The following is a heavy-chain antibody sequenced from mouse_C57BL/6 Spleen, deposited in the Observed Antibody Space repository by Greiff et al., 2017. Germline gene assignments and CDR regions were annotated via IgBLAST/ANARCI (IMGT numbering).Heavy chain of an antibody. CDR3: AKSPYDGYYCDY. CDR2: IWRGGST. J-gene: IGHJ2*01. CDR1: GFSLTSYG. V-gene: IGHV2-5*01. Sequence: VMLVESGPGLVQPSQSLSITCTVSGFSLTSYGVHWVRQSPGTGLEWLGVIWRGGSTDYNAAFMSRLSITKDNSKSQVFFKMNSLQADDTAIYYCAKSPYDGYYCDYWGQGTTLTVSS. D-gene: IGHD2-3*01.